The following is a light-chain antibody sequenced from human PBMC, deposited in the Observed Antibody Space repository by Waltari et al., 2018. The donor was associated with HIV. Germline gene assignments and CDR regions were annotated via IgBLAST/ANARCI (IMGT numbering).Light chain of an antibody. CDR1: SSDVGGYNY. Sequence: QSALTQPASVSGSPGQSITISCTGTSSDVGGYNYVSWYQQHPGKAHKLMIYEVSKRPSGVPNRCPGSKSGNTASLTIAGLQAEDEADYYCSSYTSSSTPGWVFGGGTKLTVL. CDR3: SSYTSSSTPGWV. V-gene: IGLV2-14*01. CDR2: EVS. J-gene: IGLJ3*02.